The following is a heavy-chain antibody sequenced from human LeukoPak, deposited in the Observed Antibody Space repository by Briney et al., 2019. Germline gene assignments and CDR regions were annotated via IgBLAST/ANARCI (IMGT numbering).Heavy chain of an antibody. D-gene: IGHD1/OR15-1a*01. Sequence: SETLSLTCTVSGGSITNYYWSWIRQPPGKGLECIGYIYYSGSTNYNPSLKSRVTISLHTSKNQFSLKLNSVTAADTAVYYCARGRLTTPNWFGPWGQGILVTVSS. CDR1: GGSITNYY. J-gene: IGHJ5*02. CDR2: IYYSGST. V-gene: IGHV4-59*01. CDR3: ARGRLTTPNWFGP.